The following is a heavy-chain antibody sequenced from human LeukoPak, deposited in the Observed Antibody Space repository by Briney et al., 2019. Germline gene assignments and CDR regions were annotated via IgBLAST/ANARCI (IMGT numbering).Heavy chain of an antibody. V-gene: IGHV4-59*08. Sequence: SETLSLTCTVSGGSINNYYWSWIRQSPEKGLEWIGYIHDSGSTNYNPSLKSRVTISLDTSKNQFSLKLSSVTAADTALYYCARHIYTETTYWFDPWGQGTLITVSS. CDR3: ARHIYTETTYWFDP. J-gene: IGHJ5*02. CDR2: IHDSGST. D-gene: IGHD4-11*01. CDR1: GGSINNYY.